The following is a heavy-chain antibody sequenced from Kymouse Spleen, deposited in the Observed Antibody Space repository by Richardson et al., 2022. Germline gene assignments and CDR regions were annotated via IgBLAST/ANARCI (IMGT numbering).Heavy chain of an antibody. CDR2: IYYSGST. D-gene: IGHD2-2*02. Sequence: QLQLQESGPGLVKPSETLSLTCTVSGGSISSSSYYWGWIRQPPGKGLEWIGSIYYSGSTYYNPSLKSRVTISVDTSKNQFSLKLSSVTAADTAVYYCARQYCSSTSCYAVYYFDYWGQGTLVTVSS. J-gene: IGHJ4*02. V-gene: IGHV4-39*01. CDR3: ARQYCSSTSCYAVYYFDY. CDR1: GGSISSSSYY.